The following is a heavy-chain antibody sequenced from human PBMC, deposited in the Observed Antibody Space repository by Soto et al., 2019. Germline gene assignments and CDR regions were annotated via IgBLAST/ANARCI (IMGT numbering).Heavy chain of an antibody. CDR1: GGSFSGYY. Sequence: SETLSLTCAVYGGSFSGYYWSWIRQPPGKGLEWIGEINHSGSTNYNPSLKSRVTISVDTSKNQFSLKLSSVTAADTAVYYCAMDIVAGYYYYGMDVWGQGTTVTVSS. J-gene: IGHJ6*02. CDR2: INHSGST. D-gene: IGHD5-12*01. CDR3: AMDIVAGYYYYGMDV. V-gene: IGHV4-34*01.